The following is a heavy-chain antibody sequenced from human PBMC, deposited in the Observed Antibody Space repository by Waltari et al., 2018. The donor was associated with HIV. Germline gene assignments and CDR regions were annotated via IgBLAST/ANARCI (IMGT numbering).Heavy chain of an antibody. CDR2: ISSGGST. D-gene: IGHD2-21*02. J-gene: IGHJ4*02. Sequence: EVQLVESGGGLIQPGGSLRLSCAASGFSVSSNYMSWVRQAPGKGVEWFLVISSGGSTYYAESVKGRFTISRDNSKNTLYLKMNSLRAEDTAVYYCARGFGCGGDCYYFDYWGQGTLVTVSS. V-gene: IGHV3-53*01. CDR1: GFSVSSNY. CDR3: ARGFGCGGDCYYFDY.